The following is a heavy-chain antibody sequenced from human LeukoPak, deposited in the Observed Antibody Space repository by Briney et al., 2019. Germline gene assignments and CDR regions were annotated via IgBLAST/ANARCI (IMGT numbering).Heavy chain of an antibody. V-gene: IGHV1-24*01. CDR3: ATFMARGGILGYRDNRFDP. Sequence: ASVKVSCKVSGYTLTELSMHWVRQAPGKGREWMGGFDLEDGETIYAQKFQGRVTMTEDTSTDTAYMELSSVRSEDTAVYYCATFMARGGILGYRDNRFDPWGQGTLVTVPS. CDR1: GYTLTELS. J-gene: IGHJ5*02. D-gene: IGHD5-18*01. CDR2: FDLEDGET.